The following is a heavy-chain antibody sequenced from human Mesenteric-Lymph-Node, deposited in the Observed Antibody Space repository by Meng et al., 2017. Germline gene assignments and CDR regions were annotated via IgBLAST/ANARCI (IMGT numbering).Heavy chain of an antibody. CDR1: GGSISSYY. CDR3: ARVRLRYFDPPIAPSYFDY. J-gene: IGHJ4*02. V-gene: IGHV4-59*01. Sequence: SETLSLTCTVSGGSISSYYWSWIRQPPGKGLEWIGYIYYSGSTNYNPSLKSRVTISVDTSKNQFSLKLSSVTAADTAVYYCARVRLRYFDPPIAPSYFDYWGQGTLVTVSS. D-gene: IGHD3-9*01. CDR2: IYYSGST.